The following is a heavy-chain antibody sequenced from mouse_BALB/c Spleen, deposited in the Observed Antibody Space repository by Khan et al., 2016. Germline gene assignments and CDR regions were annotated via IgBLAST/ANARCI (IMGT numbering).Heavy chain of an antibody. CDR2: IDPYNDGT. CDR1: GYTFTSYV. D-gene: IGHD2-12*01. CDR3: ARRCYTGTYFDY. J-gene: IGHJ2*01. Sequence: VQLQQSGPELVKPGASVKMSCKSSGYTFTSYVMHWVKQKPGQGLEWVGYIDPYNDGTKYNEKFKGKATLTSDKSSSTAYMELSSLTSEDSAVYYCARRCYTGTYFDYWGQGTTLTVSS. V-gene: IGHV1S136*01.